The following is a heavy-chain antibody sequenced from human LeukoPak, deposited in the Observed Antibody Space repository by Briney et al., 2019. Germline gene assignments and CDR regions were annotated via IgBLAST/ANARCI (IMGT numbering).Heavy chain of an antibody. D-gene: IGHD3-22*01. CDR2: IYSGGST. Sequence: GGSLRLSCAASGFTFSSYSMNWVRQAPGKGLEWVSVIYSGGSTYYADSVKGRFTISSDNSKNTLYLQMNSLRAEDTAVYYCARVGGYYDGSGYYYRLAFDIWGQGTMVTVSS. V-gene: IGHV3-53*01. CDR1: GFTFSSYS. CDR3: ARVGGYYDGSGYYYRLAFDI. J-gene: IGHJ3*02.